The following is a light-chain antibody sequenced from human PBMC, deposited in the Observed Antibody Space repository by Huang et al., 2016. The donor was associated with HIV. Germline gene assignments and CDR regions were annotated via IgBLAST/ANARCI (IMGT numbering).Light chain of an antibody. J-gene: IGKJ1*01. Sequence: IQLTQSPSSLSASVGDRVTITCRASRDIKTYLAWFHQRPGRAPKFLIFAASFLESGVPSMFSGSVSGTEFTLTINGLQPEDFGTYYCQQVDSYPRTFGQGTNVDVK. CDR2: AAS. V-gene: IGKV1-9*01. CDR1: RDIKTY. CDR3: QQVDSYPRT.